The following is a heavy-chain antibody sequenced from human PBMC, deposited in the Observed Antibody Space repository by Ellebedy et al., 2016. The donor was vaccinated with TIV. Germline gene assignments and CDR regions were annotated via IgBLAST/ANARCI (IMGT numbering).Heavy chain of an antibody. CDR2: IYYSGST. Sequence: MPSETLSLTCTVSGGSISSSSYYWGWIRQPPGKGLEWIGSIYYSGSTYYNPSLKSRVTISVDTSKNQFSLTLSSVTAADTAVYYCARHGVVLWFGEVYGMDVWGQGTTVTVSS. D-gene: IGHD3-10*01. J-gene: IGHJ6*02. V-gene: IGHV4-39*01. CDR3: ARHGVVLWFGEVYGMDV. CDR1: GGSISSSSYY.